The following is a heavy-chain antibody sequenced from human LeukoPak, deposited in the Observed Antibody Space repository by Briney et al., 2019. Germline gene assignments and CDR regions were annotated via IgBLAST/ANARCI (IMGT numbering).Heavy chain of an antibody. D-gene: IGHD6-25*01. CDR3: ARALPAAGSPFDAFDI. CDR1: GFTFSTYW. V-gene: IGHV3-74*01. CDR2: INSDGSST. J-gene: IGHJ3*02. Sequence: GGSLRLSCATSGFTFSTYWMHWVRQAPGKGLVWVSRINSDGSSTSYADSVKGRFTISRDNSKNTLYLQMNSLRAEDTAVYYCARALPAAGSPFDAFDIWGQGTMVTVSS.